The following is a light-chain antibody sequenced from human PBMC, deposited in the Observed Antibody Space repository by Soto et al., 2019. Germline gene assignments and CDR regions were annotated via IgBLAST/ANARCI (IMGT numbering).Light chain of an antibody. Sequence: AIQMTQSPSSLSLSAGDRITITCRASQSVRNDLGWYQQKPGKAPKLLIYDTSNLHSGIPSRFSGSGSGTDFTLTISSLQPEDFATYYCLQHNIYPHTFGEGTKLEIK. CDR1: QSVRND. J-gene: IGKJ2*01. V-gene: IGKV1-6*01. CDR3: LQHNIYPHT. CDR2: DTS.